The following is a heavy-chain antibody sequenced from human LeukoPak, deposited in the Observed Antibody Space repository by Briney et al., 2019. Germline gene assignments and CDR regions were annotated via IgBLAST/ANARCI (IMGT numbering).Heavy chain of an antibody. V-gene: IGHV1-46*01. J-gene: IGHJ4*02. CDR1: GYTFTSYY. D-gene: IGHD4-17*01. Sequence: ASVKVSCKASGYTFTSYYMHWVRQAPGQGLEWMGIINPSGGSTSYAQKFQGRVTMTRDTSKNQFSLKLSSVTAADTAVYYCARDVAGDAVDYWGQGTPVTVSS. CDR3: ARDVAGDAVDY. CDR2: INPSGGST.